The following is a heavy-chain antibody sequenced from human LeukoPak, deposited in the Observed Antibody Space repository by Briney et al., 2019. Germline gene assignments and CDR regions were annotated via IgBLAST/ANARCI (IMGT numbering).Heavy chain of an antibody. CDR1: GGSISSYY. Sequence: SETLSLTCTVSGGSISSYYWSWIRQPPGKGLEWIGYIYYSGSTNYNPSLKSRVTISVDTSKNQFSLKLSSVTAADTVVYYCATIPGEDWGQGTLVTVSS. D-gene: IGHD2-21*01. J-gene: IGHJ4*02. V-gene: IGHV4-59*08. CDR2: IYYSGST. CDR3: ATIPGED.